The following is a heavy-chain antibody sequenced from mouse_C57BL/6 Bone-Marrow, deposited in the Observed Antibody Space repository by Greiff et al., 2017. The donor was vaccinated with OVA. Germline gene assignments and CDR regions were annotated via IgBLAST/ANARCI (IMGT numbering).Heavy chain of an antibody. CDR2: IDPSDSET. CDR3: ANLYFDY. CDR1: GYTFTSYW. J-gene: IGHJ2*01. Sequence: VQLQQPGAELVRPGSSVKLSCTASGYTFTSYWMHWVKPRPIQGLEWIGNIDPSDSETHYNQKFKDKATLTVDKYSSTAYMQLSSLTSEDSAVYYCANLYFDYWGQGTTLTVSS. V-gene: IGHV1-52*01.